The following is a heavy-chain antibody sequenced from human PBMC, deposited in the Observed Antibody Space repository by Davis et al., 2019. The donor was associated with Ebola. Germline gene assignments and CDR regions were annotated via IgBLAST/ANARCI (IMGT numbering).Heavy chain of an antibody. Sequence: AASVRVSCKASGYTFTSYAMHWVRQAPGQRLEWMGWINAGNGNTKYSQKFQGRVTITRDKSASTAYMELSSLRSEDTAVYYCASPQRIQLWLQFDYWGQGTLVTVSS. V-gene: IGHV1-3*01. CDR2: INAGNGNT. CDR3: ASPQRIQLWLQFDY. D-gene: IGHD5-18*01. CDR1: GYTFTSYA. J-gene: IGHJ4*02.